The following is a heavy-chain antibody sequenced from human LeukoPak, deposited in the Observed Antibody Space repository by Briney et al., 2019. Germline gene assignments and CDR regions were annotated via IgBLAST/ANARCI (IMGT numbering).Heavy chain of an antibody. V-gene: IGHV3-30-3*01. D-gene: IGHD2-15*01. CDR2: IAYDGRNK. CDR1: GFTFSNYA. CDR3: ATQPCDSGSCYLGH. Sequence: GGSLRLSCVASGFTFSNYAMHWVRQAPGKGLEWVAVIAYDGRNKFYADSLKGRFSISRDNSMNTLYLQMNTLRTEDTAVYYCATQPCDSGSCYLGHWGQGTVVALSS. J-gene: IGHJ4*02.